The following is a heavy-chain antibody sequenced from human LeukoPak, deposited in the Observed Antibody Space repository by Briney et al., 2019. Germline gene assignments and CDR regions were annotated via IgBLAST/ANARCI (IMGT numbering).Heavy chain of an antibody. J-gene: IGHJ3*02. CDR3: ARWGEDIKDAFDI. D-gene: IGHD3-10*01. V-gene: IGHV4-31*03. CDR2: IHNTGST. CDR1: GGSIGSSSSY. Sequence: SETLSLTCSVFGGSIGSSSSYWSWLRQHPIKGLEWIGYIHNTGSTYYNPSLKSRLTISIDMSKSKFSLELSSATAADTAVYFCARWGEDIKDAFDIWGQGTVVTVSS.